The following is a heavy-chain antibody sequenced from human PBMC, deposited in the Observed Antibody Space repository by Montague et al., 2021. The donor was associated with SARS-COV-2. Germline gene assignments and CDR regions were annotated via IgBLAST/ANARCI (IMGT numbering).Heavy chain of an antibody. Sequence: SETLSLTCTVSGGSVSSSSHYWGWIRQPPGKGLEWIGSIYYTGSTYYNPSLKSPVTISVDTSKNQFSLKLSSVTAADTAVYYCARHITGSGNAFDIWGQGTMVTVSS. CDR3: ARHITGSGNAFDI. CDR2: IYYTGST. CDR1: GGSVSSSSHY. V-gene: IGHV4-39*01. J-gene: IGHJ3*02. D-gene: IGHD3-10*01.